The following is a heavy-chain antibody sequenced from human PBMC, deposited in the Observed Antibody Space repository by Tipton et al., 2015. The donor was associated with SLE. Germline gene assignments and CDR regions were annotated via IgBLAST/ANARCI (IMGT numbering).Heavy chain of an antibody. Sequence: TLSLTCSVSDGSTTSYYWSWIRQPPGKEMGWIGSIFYTGSTYYNPSLKSRVSFSIDTTKHQFSLKLNSVTAADTAVYYCARRHYSGPFGSWGQGTLVTVSS. D-gene: IGHD5-12*01. J-gene: IGHJ4*02. CDR3: ARRHYSGPFGS. CDR1: DGSTTSYY. V-gene: IGHV4-59*12. CDR2: IFYTGST.